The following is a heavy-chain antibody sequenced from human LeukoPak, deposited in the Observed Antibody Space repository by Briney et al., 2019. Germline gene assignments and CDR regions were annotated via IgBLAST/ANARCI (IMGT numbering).Heavy chain of an antibody. V-gene: IGHV3-23*01. D-gene: IGHD3-10*01. CDR3: AKERGSGSYYDYYYYMDV. Sequence: GGSLRLSCAAYGFTFSSSAMSWVRQAPGKGLEWVSAISGSGGSTYYAASVKGRFTISRDNSKNTLYWQMNSLRADDTAVYYCAKERGSGSYYDYYYYMDVWGKGTTVTVSS. CDR1: GFTFSSSA. J-gene: IGHJ6*03. CDR2: ISGSGGST.